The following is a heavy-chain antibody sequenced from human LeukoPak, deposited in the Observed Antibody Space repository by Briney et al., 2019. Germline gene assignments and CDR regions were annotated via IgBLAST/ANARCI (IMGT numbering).Heavy chain of an antibody. V-gene: IGHV1-2*06. Sequence: ASVKVSSKASRYTCNGYYMQGVRQAPPQEVEWMGRINPNSGGTDSAQKFQGRVTMTTDTSINTAYMELSSLTSDDTAVYYCARDRRGYSGYDMNWGQGTLVTVSS. CDR2: INPNSGGT. D-gene: IGHD5-12*01. J-gene: IGHJ4*02. CDR1: RYTCNGYY. CDR3: ARDRRGYSGYDMN.